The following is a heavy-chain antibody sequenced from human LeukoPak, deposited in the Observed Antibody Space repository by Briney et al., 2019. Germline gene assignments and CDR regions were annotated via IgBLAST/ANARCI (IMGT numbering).Heavy chain of an antibody. J-gene: IGHJ6*04. Sequence: PGGSLRLSCVASKFNFAMSWVRQAPGKGLEWVSVIYSGGSTYYADSVKGRFTISRDNSKNTLYLQMNSLRAEDTAVYYCARDIGRSGWFSMDVWGKGTTVTISS. CDR3: ARDIGRSGWFSMDV. CDR2: IYSGGST. D-gene: IGHD6-19*01. CDR1: KFNFA. V-gene: IGHV3-66*01.